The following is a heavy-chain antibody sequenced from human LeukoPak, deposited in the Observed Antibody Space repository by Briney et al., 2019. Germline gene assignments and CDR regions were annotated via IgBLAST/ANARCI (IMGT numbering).Heavy chain of an antibody. CDR3: ARSDDYGDYEGRGPFDY. D-gene: IGHD4-17*01. CDR1: GGSISSYY. J-gene: IGHJ4*02. CDR2: IYYSGST. Sequence: PSETLSLTCTVSGGSISSYYWSWIRQPPGKGLEWIGYIYYSGSTNYNPSLKSRVTISVDTSKNQFPLKLSSVTAADTAVYYCARSDDYGDYEGRGPFDYWGQGTLVTVSS. V-gene: IGHV4-59*01.